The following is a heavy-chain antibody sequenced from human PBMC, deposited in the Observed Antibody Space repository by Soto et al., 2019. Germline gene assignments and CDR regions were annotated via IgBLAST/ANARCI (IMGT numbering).Heavy chain of an antibody. CDR2: IYYSGST. Sequence: SETLSLTCTVSGGSISSSSYYWGWIRQPPGKGLEWIGSIYYSGSTYYNPSLKSRVTISVDTSKNQFSLKLSSVTAADTAVYYCAKTYSGSYSPFDYWGQGTLVPVSS. J-gene: IGHJ4*02. D-gene: IGHD1-26*01. CDR3: AKTYSGSYSPFDY. V-gene: IGHV4-39*01. CDR1: GGSISSSSYY.